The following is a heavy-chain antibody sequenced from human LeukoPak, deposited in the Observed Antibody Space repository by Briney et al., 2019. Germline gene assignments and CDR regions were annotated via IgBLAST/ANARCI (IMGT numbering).Heavy chain of an antibody. V-gene: IGHV3-30*02. Sequence: QAGGSLRLSCAASGFTFSSYGMHWVRQAPGKGLEWVAFIRYDGSNKYYADSVKGRFTISRDNSKNTLYLQMNSLRAEDTAVYYCAKRERGVWSGYLDYWGQGTLVTVSS. D-gene: IGHD3-3*01. CDR1: GFTFSSYG. J-gene: IGHJ4*02. CDR2: IRYDGSNK. CDR3: AKRERGVWSGYLDY.